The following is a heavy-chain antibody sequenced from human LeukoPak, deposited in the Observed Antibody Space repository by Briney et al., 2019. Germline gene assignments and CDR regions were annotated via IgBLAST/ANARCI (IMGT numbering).Heavy chain of an antibody. CDR1: GGTFNSYA. J-gene: IGHJ6*02. Sequence: SVKVSCKASGGTFNSYAITWVRQAPGQGLEWMGGTIPIFGTVNYAQKFQGRVTIIADESTSTAYMELSSLRSEDTAVYYCARDFRIFGGSEEGMDVWGQGTTVTVSS. V-gene: IGHV1-69*13. CDR3: ARDFRIFGGSEEGMDV. D-gene: IGHD3-3*01. CDR2: TIPIFGTV.